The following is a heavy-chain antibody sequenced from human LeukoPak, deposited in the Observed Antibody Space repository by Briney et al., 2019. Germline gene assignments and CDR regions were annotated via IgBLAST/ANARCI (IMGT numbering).Heavy chain of an antibody. CDR1: GVSISNYF. V-gene: IGHV4-59*08. CDR3: ARLPLSIGERKEDAFDI. D-gene: IGHD5/OR15-5a*01. CDR2: INYSGST. J-gene: IGHJ3*02. Sequence: SETLSLTCTVSGVSISNYFWSWIRQPPGKGLEWIGNINYSGSTNYNPSLKSRVTMSVDTSKDQFSLKLSSVPAADTAVYYCARLPLSIGERKEDAFDIWGQGTMVTVSS.